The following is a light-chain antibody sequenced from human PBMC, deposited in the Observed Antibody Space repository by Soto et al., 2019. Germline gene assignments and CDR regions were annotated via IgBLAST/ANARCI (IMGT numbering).Light chain of an antibody. CDR3: QQYISSPLT. CDR1: QSVGNNY. Sequence: EIVLTQSPGTLSLSPGERATLSCRASQSVGNNYLAWYQQKPGQAPRLVIYGASSRATGIPDRFSASGSGTDFTLTISRLEPEDFAVYYCQQYISSPLTFGQGTKVEIK. CDR2: GAS. J-gene: IGKJ1*01. V-gene: IGKV3-20*01.